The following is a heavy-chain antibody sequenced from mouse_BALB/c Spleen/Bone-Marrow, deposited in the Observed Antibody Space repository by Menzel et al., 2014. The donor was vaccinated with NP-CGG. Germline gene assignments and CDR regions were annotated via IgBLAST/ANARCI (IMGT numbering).Heavy chain of an antibody. Sequence: LVESGAELAKPGASVKMSCKASGYTFTSYWMHWVKQRPGQGLGWIGVIDPSDSYTSYNQKFKGKATLTVDKSSSTAYMQLSSLTSEDSAVYYCARDYWGQGTTLTVSS. CDR1: GYTFTSYW. CDR3: ARDY. CDR2: IDPSDSYT. J-gene: IGHJ2*01. V-gene: IGHV1-69*02.